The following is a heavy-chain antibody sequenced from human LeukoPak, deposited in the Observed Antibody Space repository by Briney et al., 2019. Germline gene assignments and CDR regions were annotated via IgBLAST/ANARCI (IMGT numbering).Heavy chain of an antibody. J-gene: IGHJ4*02. D-gene: IGHD5-12*01. CDR2: INPDGSTT. CDR1: GFTFSNYW. CDR3: ARAKSGGYERIGYS. Sequence: PGGSLRLSCAASGFTFSNYWMHWVRQDPGKGLVWVSFINPDGSTTNYADSVKGRFTISRDNSKNTLYLQMNSLRAEDTAVYYCARAKSGGYERIGYSWGQGTLVTVSS. V-gene: IGHV3-74*01.